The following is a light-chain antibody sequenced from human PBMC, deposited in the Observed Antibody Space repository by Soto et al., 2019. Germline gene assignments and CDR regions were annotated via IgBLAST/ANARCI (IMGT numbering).Light chain of an antibody. CDR3: QKYDSFSVT. J-gene: IGKJ1*01. CDR1: QSISSW. V-gene: IGKV1-5*01. Sequence: DIQMTQSPSTLSASVGDRVTITCRASQSISSWLAWYQQKTGKAPKILIYDVSALKRGVPQRFSGSGSGTEFTLTISRLQPDDFATYYCQKYDSFSVTCGQGTKVDIK. CDR2: DVS.